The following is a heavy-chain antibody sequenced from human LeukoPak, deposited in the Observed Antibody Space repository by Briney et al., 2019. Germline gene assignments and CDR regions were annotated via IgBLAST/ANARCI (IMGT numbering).Heavy chain of an antibody. J-gene: IGHJ4*02. CDR1: GGSISSGGYY. V-gene: IGHV4-31*03. Sequence: SQTLSLTCTVSGGSISSGGYYWSWIRQHPRKGLEWIGYIYYSGSTYYNPSLKSRVTISVDTSKNQFSLKLSSVTAADTAVYYCARGGPDTAMVPPDYWGQGTLVTVSS. CDR3: ARGGPDTAMVPPDY. D-gene: IGHD5-18*01. CDR2: IYYSGST.